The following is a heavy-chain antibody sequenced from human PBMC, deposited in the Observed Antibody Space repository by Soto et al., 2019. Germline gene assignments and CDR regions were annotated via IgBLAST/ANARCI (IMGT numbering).Heavy chain of an antibody. Sequence: HEHLVQSGAEVKRPGASLKVSCKASGYSFTGYYIHWVRQAPGQGLEWMGWINPDSGATNYAQNFQGRVTLTSDTSISTAPMDLTSLTSDDTAVYYCARVDYGTGGYPFPYFDYWGQGTLVIVSS. V-gene: IGHV1-2*02. CDR3: ARVDYGTGGYPFPYFDY. D-gene: IGHD2-8*02. CDR1: GYSFTGYY. J-gene: IGHJ4*02. CDR2: INPDSGAT.